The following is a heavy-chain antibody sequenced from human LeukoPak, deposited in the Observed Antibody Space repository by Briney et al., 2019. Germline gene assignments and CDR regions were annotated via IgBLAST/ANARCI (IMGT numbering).Heavy chain of an antibody. CDR1: GFTFDDYA. CDR3: ARERYYDMIDY. V-gene: IGHV3-9*01. D-gene: IGHD3-9*01. J-gene: IGHJ4*02. CDR2: ISWNSGSI. Sequence: PGGSLRLSCAASGFTFDDYAMHWVRQAPGKGLEWVSGISWNSGSIGYADSVKGRFTISRDNAKNSLYLQMNSLRAEDTAVYYCARERYYDMIDYWGQGTLVTVSS.